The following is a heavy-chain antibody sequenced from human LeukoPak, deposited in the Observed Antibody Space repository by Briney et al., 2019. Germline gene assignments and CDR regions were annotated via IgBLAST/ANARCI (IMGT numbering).Heavy chain of an antibody. D-gene: IGHD4-11*01. J-gene: IGHJ4*02. CDR2: IYYSGST. Sequence: PSETLSLTCTVSGGPISSYYWSWIRQPPGKGLEWIGYIYYSGSTNYNPSLKSRVTISVDTSKNQFSLKLSSVTAADTAVYYCARATAGHVGGIDYWGQGTLVTVSS. CDR1: GGPISSYY. CDR3: ARATAGHVGGIDY. V-gene: IGHV4-59*01.